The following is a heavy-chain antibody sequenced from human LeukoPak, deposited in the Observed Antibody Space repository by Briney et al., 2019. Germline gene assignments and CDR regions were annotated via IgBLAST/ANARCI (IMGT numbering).Heavy chain of an antibody. CDR1: GFTFSSYA. CDR2: ISSNGSST. Sequence: GGSLRLSCAASGFTFSSYAMHWVRQAPGKGLEYVSAISSNGSSTYYANSVKGRFTISRDNSKNTLYLQMGSLRAEDMAVYYCARSLAAAGIPTVYFDYWGQGTLVTVSS. CDR3: ARSLAAAGIPTVYFDY. J-gene: IGHJ4*02. D-gene: IGHD6-13*01. V-gene: IGHV3-64*01.